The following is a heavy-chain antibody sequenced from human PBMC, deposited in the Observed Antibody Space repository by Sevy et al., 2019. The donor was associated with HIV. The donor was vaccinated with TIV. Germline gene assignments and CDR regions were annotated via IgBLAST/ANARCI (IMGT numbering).Heavy chain of an antibody. D-gene: IGHD3-22*01. CDR1: GGSFSGYY. CDR2: INHSGST. J-gene: IGHJ4*02. Sequence: SETLSITCAVYGGSFSGYYWSWIRQPPGKGLEWIGEINHSGSTNYNPSLKSRVTISVDTSKNQFSLKLSSVTAADTAVYYCARGAPYYDSSGYFYFDYWGQGTLVTVSS. CDR3: ARGAPYYDSSGYFYFDY. V-gene: IGHV4-34*01.